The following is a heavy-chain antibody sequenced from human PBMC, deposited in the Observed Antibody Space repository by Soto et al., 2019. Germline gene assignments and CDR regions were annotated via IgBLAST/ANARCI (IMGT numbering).Heavy chain of an antibody. CDR3: ARAHTIFGMLGYNWFDP. D-gene: IGHD3-3*01. J-gene: IGHJ5*02. Sequence: SETLSLTCTVSGGSISSGGYYWSWIRQHPGKGLEWIGYIYYSGSTYYNPSLKSRVTISVDTSKNQFSLKLSSVTAADTAVYYCARAHTIFGMLGYNWFDPWGQGTLVTVSS. CDR1: GGSISSGGYY. V-gene: IGHV4-31*03. CDR2: IYYSGST.